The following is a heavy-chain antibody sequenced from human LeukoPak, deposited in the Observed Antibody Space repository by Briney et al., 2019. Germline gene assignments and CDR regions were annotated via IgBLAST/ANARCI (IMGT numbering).Heavy chain of an antibody. CDR1: GGTFSSYA. CDR2: IIPILGIA. J-gene: IGHJ4*02. Sequence: ASVKVSCKASGGTFSSYAISWVRQAPGQGLEWMGRIIPILGIANYAQKFQGRVTITADKSTSKAYMELSSLRSEDTGVYYCARNSGYDPYFDYWGQGTLVTVSS. D-gene: IGHD5-12*01. CDR3: ARNSGYDPYFDY. V-gene: IGHV1-69*04.